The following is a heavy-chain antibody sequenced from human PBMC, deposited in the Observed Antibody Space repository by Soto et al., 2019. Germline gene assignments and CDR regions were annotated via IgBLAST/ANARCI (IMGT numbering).Heavy chain of an antibody. J-gene: IGHJ1*01. CDR1: SASLSSSTYY. V-gene: IGHV4-39*01. Sequence: SETLSLTCSVSSASLSSSTYYWSWIRQPPGRGPEWIGSIYYSGNTYYKPSLKSRVSISIDTSRNQFSLKLTSVTAADTGVYYCASSSHFLDWGPGILVTVSS. CDR3: ASSSHFLD. CDR2: IYYSGNT. D-gene: IGHD6-6*01.